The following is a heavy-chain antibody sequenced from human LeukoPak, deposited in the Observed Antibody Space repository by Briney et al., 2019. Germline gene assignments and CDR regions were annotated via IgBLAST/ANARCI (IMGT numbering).Heavy chain of an antibody. CDR1: GFTFSDYY. V-gene: IGHV3-11*05. CDR2: ISSSSSYT. J-gene: IGHJ4*02. Sequence: PGGSLRLSCAASGFTFSDYYMSWIRQAPAKGLEWVSYISSSSSYTNYADSVKGRFTISRDNSKNTLFLQMNSLRAEDTAVYYCTKDTVDTTMVPYYFEYWGQGTLVTVSS. D-gene: IGHD5-18*01. CDR3: TKDTVDTTMVPYYFEY.